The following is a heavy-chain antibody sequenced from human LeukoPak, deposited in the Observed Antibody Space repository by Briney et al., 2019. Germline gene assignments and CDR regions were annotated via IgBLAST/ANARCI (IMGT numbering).Heavy chain of an antibody. CDR1: GYTLTELS. J-gene: IGHJ4*02. Sequence: ASVKVSCKVSGYTLTELSMHWVRQAPGKGLEWMGGFDPEDGETIYAQKFQGRVTITTDESTSTAYMELSSLRSEDTAVYYCAREPLVPAAIGVVDDWGQGTLVTVSS. V-gene: IGHV1-24*01. CDR2: FDPEDGET. D-gene: IGHD2-2*02. CDR3: AREPLVPAAIGVVDD.